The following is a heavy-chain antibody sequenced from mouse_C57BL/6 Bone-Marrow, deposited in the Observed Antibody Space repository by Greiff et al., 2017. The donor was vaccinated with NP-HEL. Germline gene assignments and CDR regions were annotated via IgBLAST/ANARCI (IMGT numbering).Heavy chain of an antibody. Sequence: DVMLVESGGGLVKPGGSLKLSRAASGFTFSSHTMSWVRQTPEKRPEWVATICGGGGNTYHPASVQGRFTISRDNVQHTLYLRMSSLRSEDAALYYCARKGETPFDYWGQGTTLTVSS. CDR1: GFTFSSHT. J-gene: IGHJ2*01. CDR3: ARKGETPFDY. V-gene: IGHV5-9*01. CDR2: ICGGGGNT.